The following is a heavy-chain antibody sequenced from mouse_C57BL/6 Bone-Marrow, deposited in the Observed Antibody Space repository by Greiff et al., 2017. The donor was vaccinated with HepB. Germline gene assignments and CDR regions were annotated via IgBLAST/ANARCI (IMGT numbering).Heavy chain of an antibody. V-gene: IGHV1-26*01. J-gene: IGHJ3*01. CDR1: GYTFTDYY. CDR2: INPNNGGT. Sequence: VQLQQSGPELVKPGASVKISCKASGYTFTDYYMNWVKQSHGKSLEWIGDINPNNGGTSYNQKFKGKATLTVDKSSSTAYMELRSLTSEDSAVYYCATRFYYGNYGFAYWGQGTLVTVSA. CDR3: ATRFYYGNYGFAY. D-gene: IGHD2-1*01.